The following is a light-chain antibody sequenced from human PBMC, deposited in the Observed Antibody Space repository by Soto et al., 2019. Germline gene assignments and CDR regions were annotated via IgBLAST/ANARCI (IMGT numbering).Light chain of an antibody. CDR1: QTISSY. CDR3: QQSYNLPRT. V-gene: IGKV1-39*01. Sequence: DIQMTQSPSSLSASVGDRVTINCRASQTISSYLNWYQQKPGKAPKLLIYGASALQSGVPSRFSGSGSGTDFTLTIRSLQPDDFATYYCQQSYNLPRTCGPGTKVDIK. J-gene: IGKJ3*01. CDR2: GAS.